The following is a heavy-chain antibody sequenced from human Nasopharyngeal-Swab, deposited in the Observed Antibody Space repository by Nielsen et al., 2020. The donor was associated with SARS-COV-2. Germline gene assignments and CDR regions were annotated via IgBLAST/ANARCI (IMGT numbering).Heavy chain of an antibody. Sequence: SVKVSCKASGGTFSSYAISWVRQAPGQGLEWMGGIFPIFGTANYAQKFQGRATITADESTSTAYMELSSLRSENTAVYYCARDLRSPKGYWGQGTLVTVSS. CDR3: ARDLRSPKGY. J-gene: IGHJ4*02. CDR2: IFPIFGTA. CDR1: GGTFSSYA. V-gene: IGHV1-69*13. D-gene: IGHD5/OR15-5a*01.